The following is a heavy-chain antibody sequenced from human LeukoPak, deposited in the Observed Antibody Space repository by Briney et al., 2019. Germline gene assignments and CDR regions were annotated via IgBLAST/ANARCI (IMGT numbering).Heavy chain of an antibody. D-gene: IGHD6-19*01. CDR2: INHSGST. Sequence: PSETLSLTCTVSGGSISSGGYYWSWIRQPPGKGLEWIGEINHSGSTNYNPSLKSRVTISVDTSKNQFSLKLSSVTAADTAVYYCARALYPGIAVAGIGFDYWGQGTLVTVSS. CDR3: ARALYPGIAVAGIGFDY. J-gene: IGHJ4*02. CDR1: GGSISSGGYY. V-gene: IGHV4-39*07.